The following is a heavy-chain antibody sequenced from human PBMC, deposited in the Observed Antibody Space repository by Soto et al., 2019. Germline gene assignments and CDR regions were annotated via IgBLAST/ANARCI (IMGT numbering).Heavy chain of an antibody. CDR2: IYYSGST. V-gene: IGHV4-59*01. J-gene: IGHJ4*02. CDR3: GRVGRPGRSTPSYFDY. Sequence: SEALSLPCTDSGGSISRYYWILIRRPPGKGLEWIGYIYYSGSTNYNPSLKSRVTISVDTSKSQFSLKLRSVTAADQAVYYCGRVGRPGRSTPSYFDYWGQGTLVAVSS. CDR1: GGSISRYY. D-gene: IGHD2-2*01.